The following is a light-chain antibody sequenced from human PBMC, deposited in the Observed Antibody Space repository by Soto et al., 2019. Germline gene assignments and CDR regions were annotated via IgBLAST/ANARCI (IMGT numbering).Light chain of an antibody. CDR1: QSVSSY. V-gene: IGKV3-11*01. CDR2: DAS. J-gene: IGKJ3*01. Sequence: EIVLTQSPATLSLSPGERATLSCRASQSVSSYLAWYQQKPGQAPRLLIYDASNRATGIPARFSGSGSGTDFTLTISSLEPADFAGYYCHQRSNWPPFTFGPGTKVDIK. CDR3: HQRSNWPPFT.